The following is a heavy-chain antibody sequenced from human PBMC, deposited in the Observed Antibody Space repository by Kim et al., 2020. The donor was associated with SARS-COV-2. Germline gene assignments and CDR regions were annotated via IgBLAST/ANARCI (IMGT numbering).Heavy chain of an antibody. CDR1: GFTFDDYA. CDR2: ISWNSGSI. V-gene: IGHV3-9*01. Sequence: GGSLRLSCAASGFTFDDYAMHWVRQAPGKGLEWVSGISWNSGSIGYADSVKGRFTISRDNAKNSLYLQMNSLRAEDTALYYCAKDRGSGWYGDDYFDYWGQGTLVTVSS. CDR3: AKDRGSGWYGDDYFDY. J-gene: IGHJ4*02. D-gene: IGHD6-19*01.